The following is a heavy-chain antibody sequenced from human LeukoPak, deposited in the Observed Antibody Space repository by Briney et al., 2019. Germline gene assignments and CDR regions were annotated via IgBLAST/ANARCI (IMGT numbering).Heavy chain of an antibody. D-gene: IGHD6-19*01. J-gene: IGHJ6*02. V-gene: IGHV3-30*12. CDR3: ASRPYSSGQDV. Sequence: GGSLRLSCAASGVTFSSYGMHWVRQAPGKGLEWVAVISNVGTNEYYADSGNGRFTFSKDNSQNTLYLHMNSLRAAATAVSYSASRPYSSGQDVWGQGTTVTVSS. CDR2: ISNVGTNE. CDR1: GVTFSSYG.